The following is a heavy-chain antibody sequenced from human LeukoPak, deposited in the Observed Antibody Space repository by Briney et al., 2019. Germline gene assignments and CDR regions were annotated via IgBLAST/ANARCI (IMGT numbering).Heavy chain of an antibody. Sequence: PGGSLRLSCAASGFTFDDYAMHWVRQAPGKGLEWVSGISWNSGSIGYADSAKGRFTISRDNAKNSLYLQMNSLRAEDTALYYCAKDVGYDILTGQLDYWGQGTLVTVSS. D-gene: IGHD3-9*01. V-gene: IGHV3-9*01. CDR2: ISWNSGSI. CDR3: AKDVGYDILTGQLDY. J-gene: IGHJ4*02. CDR1: GFTFDDYA.